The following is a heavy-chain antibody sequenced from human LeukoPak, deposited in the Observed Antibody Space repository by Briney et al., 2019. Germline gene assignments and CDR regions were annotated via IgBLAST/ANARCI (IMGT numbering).Heavy chain of an antibody. CDR3: ARAKFYYDSSGYYRYYYYYYMDV. D-gene: IGHD3-22*01. CDR1: GGSFSGYY. V-gene: IGHV4-34*01. J-gene: IGHJ6*03. CDR2: INHSGST. Sequence: AETLSLTCAVYGGSFSGYYWSWIRQPPGKGLEWIGEINHSGSTNYNPSLKSRVTISVDTSKNQFSLKLSSVTAADTAVYYCARAKFYYDSSGYYRYYYYYYMDVWGKGTTVTVSS.